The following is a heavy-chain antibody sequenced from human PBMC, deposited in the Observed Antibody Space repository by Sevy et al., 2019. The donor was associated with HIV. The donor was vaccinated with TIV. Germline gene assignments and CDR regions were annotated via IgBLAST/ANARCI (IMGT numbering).Heavy chain of an antibody. D-gene: IGHD3-3*01. J-gene: IGHJ5*02. V-gene: IGHV7-4-1*02. Sequence: ASVKGSCKASGYTFTSYAMNWVRQAPGQGLEWMGWINTNTGNPTYAQGFTGRFVFSLDTSVSTAYLQISSLKAEDTAVYYCARTGRVLRFLEWLLSPWGQGTLVTVSS. CDR1: GYTFTSYA. CDR2: INTNTGNP. CDR3: ARTGRVLRFLEWLLSP.